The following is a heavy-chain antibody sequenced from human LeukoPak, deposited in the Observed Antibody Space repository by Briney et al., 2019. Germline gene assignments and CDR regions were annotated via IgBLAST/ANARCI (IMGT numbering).Heavy chain of an antibody. CDR1: GYTLTELS. Sequence: GASVKVSCRVSGYTLTELSMHWVRQAPGKGLEWMGGFDPDTVETIYAQKFQGRVTMTEDTSTDTAYMDLSSLISDDTAVYYCATVRYYDSPGDSDYFDFWGQGTLVTVSS. J-gene: IGHJ4*02. D-gene: IGHD3-22*01. CDR2: FDPDTVET. V-gene: IGHV1-24*01. CDR3: ATVRYYDSPGDSDYFDF.